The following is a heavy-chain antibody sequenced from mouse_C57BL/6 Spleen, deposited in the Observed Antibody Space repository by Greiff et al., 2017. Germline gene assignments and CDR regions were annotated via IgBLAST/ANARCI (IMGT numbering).Heavy chain of an antibody. Sequence: EVQVVESGGGLVKPGGSLKLSCAASGFTFSDYGMHWVRQAPEKGLEWVAYISSGSSTIYYADTVKGRFTISRDNAKNTLFLQMTSLRSEDTAMYYCARNRDYGSSSYYFDYWGQGTTLTVSS. V-gene: IGHV5-17*01. CDR3: ARNRDYGSSSYYFDY. CDR1: GFTFSDYG. CDR2: ISSGSSTI. D-gene: IGHD1-1*01. J-gene: IGHJ2*01.